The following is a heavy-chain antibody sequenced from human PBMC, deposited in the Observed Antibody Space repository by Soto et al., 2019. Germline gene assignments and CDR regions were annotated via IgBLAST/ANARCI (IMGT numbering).Heavy chain of an antibody. Sequence: GGSLRLFCAASGFTFDDYAMHWVRQGPGKDLEWVSGITWNSGRIGYADSVKGRFTISRDNAKKSLYLQMNSLRGEDTALYYCAKDIREYGSGWTYFDNWGQGTLVTVSS. CDR3: AKDIREYGSGWTYFDN. J-gene: IGHJ4*02. V-gene: IGHV3-9*01. CDR1: GFTFDDYA. D-gene: IGHD6-19*01. CDR2: ITWNSGRI.